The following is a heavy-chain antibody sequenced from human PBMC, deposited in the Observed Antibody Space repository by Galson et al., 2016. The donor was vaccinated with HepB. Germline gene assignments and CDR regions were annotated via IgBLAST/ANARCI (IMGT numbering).Heavy chain of an antibody. D-gene: IGHD3-10*01. CDR3: ARQGSSAGEWDHYYGMDV. V-gene: IGHV5-10-1*01. J-gene: IGHJ6*02. CDR1: GYSFSTYW. CDR2: IDPSDSYT. Sequence: QSGAEVKKPGESLRISCKDSGYSFSTYWIIWVRQMPGKGLEWMGRIDPSDSYTNYSPSFQGHVTISADKSISTAYLQWSSLKASDTGIYYCARQGSSAGEWDHYYGMDVWGQGPTVTDSS.